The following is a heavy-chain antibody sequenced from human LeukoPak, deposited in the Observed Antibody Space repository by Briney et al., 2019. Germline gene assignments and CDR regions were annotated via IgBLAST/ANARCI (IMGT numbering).Heavy chain of an antibody. CDR1: GGSISGYY. D-gene: IGHD2-21*02. Sequence: SETLSLTCTVSGGSISGYYWSWIRQPPGKGLEWIGYISYSGSTNYNPSLKSRVIISVDTSKNQFSLKLTSVTAAGTAVYYCARGDGSGFDPWGQGTLVTVSS. CDR3: ARGDGSGFDP. J-gene: IGHJ5*02. CDR2: ISYSGST. V-gene: IGHV4-59*01.